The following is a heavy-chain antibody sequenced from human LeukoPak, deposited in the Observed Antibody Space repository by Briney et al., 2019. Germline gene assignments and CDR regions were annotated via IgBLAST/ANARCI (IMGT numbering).Heavy chain of an antibody. Sequence: GGSLRLSCAASGFTFSSNAMTWVRQAPGKGLEWVSAISGSGGSTYYADSVKGRFTISRDNSKNTLYLQMNSLRAEDTAVYYCARAQDIVVIPTAPGYYYYMDVWGKGTTVTVSS. V-gene: IGHV3-23*01. CDR3: ARAQDIVVIPTAPGYYYYMDV. D-gene: IGHD2-2*01. CDR1: GFTFSSNA. CDR2: ISGSGGST. J-gene: IGHJ6*03.